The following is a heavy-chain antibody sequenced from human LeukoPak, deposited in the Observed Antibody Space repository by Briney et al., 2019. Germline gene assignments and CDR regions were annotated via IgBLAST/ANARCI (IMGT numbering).Heavy chain of an antibody. D-gene: IGHD4-23*01. CDR2: IIPIIGVA. Sequence: SVKVSCKASGGTFSNYAISWVRQAPGQGLEWMGEIIPIIGVAHYAQKFQGRVTITADESTSTAYMEMRSLRSEDTAVYYCARNRFYDYGGNRLEAWYFDLWGRGTLVTVYS. CDR3: ARNRFYDYGGNRLEAWYFDL. J-gene: IGHJ2*01. CDR1: GGTFSNYA. V-gene: IGHV1-69*10.